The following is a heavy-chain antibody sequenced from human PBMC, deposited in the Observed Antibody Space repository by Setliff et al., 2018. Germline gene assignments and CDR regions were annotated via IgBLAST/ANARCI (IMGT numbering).Heavy chain of an antibody. CDR2: IHHSGKA. CDR1: GFSISSGYY. CDR3: AKGGTYRYFDF. J-gene: IGHJ4*02. V-gene: IGHV4-38-2*01. Sequence: SETLSLTCAVSGFSISSGYYWGWIRQPPGKGLEWIVNIHHSGKAYYNPSLKSRVTMSVDASKKQISLKLNSVTAADTAVYYCAKGGTYRYFDFWGQGALVTVSS. D-gene: IGHD1-26*01.